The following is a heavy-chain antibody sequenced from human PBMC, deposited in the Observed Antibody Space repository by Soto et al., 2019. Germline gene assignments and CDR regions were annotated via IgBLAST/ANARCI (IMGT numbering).Heavy chain of an antibody. D-gene: IGHD2-15*01. V-gene: IGHV2-5*02. Sequence: QITLKESGPTLVKPTQTLTLTCTFSGFSLSTHGVGVGWIRQPAGKALEWLALIYWDDDKRYSASLNSRLTITKDTSKSQVVLTSTNVDPVDTATYYCAHARLYCTGGSCSTWFDSWGPGTLVTVSS. CDR1: GFSLSTHGVG. J-gene: IGHJ5*01. CDR3: AHARLYCTGGSCSTWFDS. CDR2: IYWDDDK.